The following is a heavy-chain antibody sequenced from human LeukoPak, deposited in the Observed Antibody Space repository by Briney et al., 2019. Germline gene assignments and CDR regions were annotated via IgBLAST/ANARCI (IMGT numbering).Heavy chain of an antibody. CDR2: ISSSSSYI. Sequence: GGSLRLSCAASGFTFSSYSMNWVRQAPGKGLEWVSSISSSSSYIYYADSVKGRFTISRDNAKNSLYLQMNSLRAEDTAVYYCARDYRVVVKAAFDIWGQGTMVTVSS. CDR3: ARDYRVVVKAAFDI. CDR1: GFTFSSYS. D-gene: IGHD3-22*01. V-gene: IGHV3-21*01. J-gene: IGHJ3*02.